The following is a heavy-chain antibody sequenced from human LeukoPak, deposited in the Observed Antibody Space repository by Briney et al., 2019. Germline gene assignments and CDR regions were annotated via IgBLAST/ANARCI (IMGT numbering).Heavy chain of an antibody. J-gene: IGHJ4*02. CDR3: AHRFTHDYVWGSSLDY. Sequence: ASVKVSCKASGGTFSSYTISWVRQAPGQGLEWMGRIIPILGIANYAQKFQGRVTITADKSTSTAYMELRSLRSEDTAVYYCAHRFTHDYVWGSSLDYWGQGTLVTVSS. V-gene: IGHV1-69*02. CDR1: GGTFSSYT. D-gene: IGHD3-16*01. CDR2: IIPILGIA.